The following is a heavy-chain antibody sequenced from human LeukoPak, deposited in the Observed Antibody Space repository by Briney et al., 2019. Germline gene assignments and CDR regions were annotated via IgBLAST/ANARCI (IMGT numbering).Heavy chain of an antibody. D-gene: IGHD3-10*01. CDR2: ITGHSSTI. CDR1: GFTFSDYN. V-gene: IGHV3-11*01. Sequence: GGSLRLSCAASGFTFSDYNMRWIRQAPGKGLEWVSYITGHSSTIYYADSVKGRFTISRDNAKNSLYLQMNSLRAEDTAVYYCAKESDGSGSFDYWGQGTLVTVSS. J-gene: IGHJ4*02. CDR3: AKESDGSGSFDY.